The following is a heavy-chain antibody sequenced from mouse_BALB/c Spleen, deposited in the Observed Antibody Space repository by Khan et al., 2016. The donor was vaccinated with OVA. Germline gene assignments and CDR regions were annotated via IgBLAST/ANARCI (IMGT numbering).Heavy chain of an antibody. CDR3: TRWSYWFAY. V-gene: IGHV1S22*01. CDR1: GYTFTSYW. Sequence: LKESGSELVRPGASVKLSCKASGYTFTSYWMHWVKQRPGQGLEWIGDIYSGSGSTNYDEKFKSKATLTVDTSSSTAYMQLNSLTSEDSAVYDCTRWSYWFAYWRQGTLVTISA. CDR2: IYSGSGST. D-gene: IGHD2-12*01. J-gene: IGHJ3*01.